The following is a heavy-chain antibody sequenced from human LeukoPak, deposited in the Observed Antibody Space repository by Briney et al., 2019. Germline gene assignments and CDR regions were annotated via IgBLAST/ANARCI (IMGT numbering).Heavy chain of an antibody. D-gene: IGHD3-10*02. CDR3: ARSNPGFVRAFDI. Sequence: SVKVSCKASGGTFSSYAISWVRQAPGQGLEWMGRIIPILGIANYAQKFQGRVTITADKSTSTAYMELSSLRSEDTAVYYCARSNPGFVRAFDIWGQGTMVTVSS. J-gene: IGHJ3*02. V-gene: IGHV1-69*04. CDR1: GGTFSSYA. CDR2: IIPILGIA.